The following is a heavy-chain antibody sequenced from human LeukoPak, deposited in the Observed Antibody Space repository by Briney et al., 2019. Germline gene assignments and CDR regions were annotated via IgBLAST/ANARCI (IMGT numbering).Heavy chain of an antibody. V-gene: IGHV3-11*01. D-gene: IGHD6-13*01. Sequence: PGGSLRLSCAASGFTFSDYYMSWIRQAPGKGLEWVSYISSSGSTIYYADSVKGRFTISRDNAKNSLYLQMNSLRTEDTAVYYCAGRPAIAAAGDYWGQGTLVTVSS. CDR2: ISSSGSTI. CDR3: AGRPAIAAAGDY. CDR1: GFTFSDYY. J-gene: IGHJ4*02.